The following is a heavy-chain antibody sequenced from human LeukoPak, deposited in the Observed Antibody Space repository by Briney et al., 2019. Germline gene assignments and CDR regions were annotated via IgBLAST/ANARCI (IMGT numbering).Heavy chain of an antibody. CDR2: IYYSGST. Sequence: SQTLSLTCTVSGGSISSGGYYWSWIRQHPGKGLEWIVYIYYSGSTYYNPSLKSRVTISVDTSKNQFSLRLSSVIAADTAVYYCARGNGDYGAPYWYFDLWGRGTLVTVSS. J-gene: IGHJ2*01. CDR1: GGSISSGGYY. D-gene: IGHD4-17*01. CDR3: ARGNGDYGAPYWYFDL. V-gene: IGHV4-31*03.